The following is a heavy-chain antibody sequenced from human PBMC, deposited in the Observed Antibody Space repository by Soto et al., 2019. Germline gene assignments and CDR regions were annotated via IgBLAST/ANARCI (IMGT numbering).Heavy chain of an antibody. CDR1: GYSFISYW. V-gene: IGHV5-51*01. CDR2: IHPGDSDT. J-gene: IGHJ4*02. CDR3: ASRAGEGVDY. Sequence: PGESLKISCKGSGYSFISYWIGWVRQKPGKGLEWMGIIHPGDSDTRYSPSFQGHVFISADKSISTAYLQWSSLRASDSAMYYCASRAGEGVDYWGQRTLVTVSS.